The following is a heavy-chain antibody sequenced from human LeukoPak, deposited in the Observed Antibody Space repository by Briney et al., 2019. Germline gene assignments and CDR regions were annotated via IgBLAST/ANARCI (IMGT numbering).Heavy chain of an antibody. J-gene: IGHJ4*02. CDR3: ATSSSWYRFDY. CDR1: GGATSSSNYY. Sequence: SETLSLTCTVSGGATSSSNYYWAWIRQPPGKGLEWLGSVFYSGTTHYNPSLKSRVTISVDTSKNQFSLNLSSVTAADTAMYYCATSSSWYRFDYWGQGTLVTVSS. D-gene: IGHD6-13*01. CDR2: VFYSGTT. V-gene: IGHV4-39*01.